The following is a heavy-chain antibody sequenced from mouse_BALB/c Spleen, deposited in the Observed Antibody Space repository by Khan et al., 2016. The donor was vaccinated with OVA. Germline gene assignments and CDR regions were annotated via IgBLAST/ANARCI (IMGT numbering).Heavy chain of an antibody. CDR3: ARHNYGTVAY. CDR2: INSDGDYI. CDR1: GFTFSTYA. D-gene: IGHD1-1*01. V-gene: IGHV5-9-3*01. Sequence: EVELVESGGDLVKPGGSLKLSCAASGFTFSTYAMSWVRQTPEKRLEWVATINSDGDYIYYPDSVKGRFTISRDNAKNAVYLQMSSLRSEDTAMYCCARHNYGTVAYWGQGTLVTVSA. J-gene: IGHJ3*01.